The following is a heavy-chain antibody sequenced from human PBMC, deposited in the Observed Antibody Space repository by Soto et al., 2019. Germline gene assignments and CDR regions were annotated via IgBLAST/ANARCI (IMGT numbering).Heavy chain of an antibody. CDR2: ISAYNGNT. CDR1: GYTFTSYG. D-gene: IGHD4-17*01. J-gene: IGHJ6*03. CDR3: VRVNGDEHYYYYYYMDV. Sequence: QVQLVQSGAEVKKPGASVKVSCKASGYTFTSYGISWVRQAPGQGLEWMGWISAYNGNTNYAQKLQGRVTMTTDTSTSTAYMELRSLRSDDTAVYYCVRVNGDEHYYYYYYMDVWGKGTTVTVSS. V-gene: IGHV1-18*01.